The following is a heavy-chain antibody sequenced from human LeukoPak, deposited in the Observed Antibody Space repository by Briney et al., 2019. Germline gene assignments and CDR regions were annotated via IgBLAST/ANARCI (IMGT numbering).Heavy chain of an antibody. Sequence: PGESLRLSCVGSGFTFSSYGMNWVRQAPGKGLEWVSFIGGRNSRNTYYGDSVKGRFTISRDNAKSSVYLQMNSLRIDDTAVYYCARDPYHDLWSGPFNSNAYHYYMDVWGQGTTVTVSS. D-gene: IGHD3-3*01. CDR1: GFTFSSYG. CDR3: ARDPYHDLWSGPFNSNAYHYYMDV. CDR2: IGGRNSRNT. V-gene: IGHV3-48*01. J-gene: IGHJ6*03.